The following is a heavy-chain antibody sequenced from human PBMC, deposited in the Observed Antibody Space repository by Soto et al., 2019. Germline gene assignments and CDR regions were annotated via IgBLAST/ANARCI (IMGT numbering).Heavy chain of an antibody. CDR1: GFTVSSNY. J-gene: IGHJ5*02. D-gene: IGHD6-19*01. Sequence: EVQLVESGGGLVQPGGSLRLSCAASGFTVSSNYMSWVRQAPGKGLEWVSVIYSGGSTYYADSVKGRFTISRDNSKNTLYLQMNSLRAEDTAVYYCARDLGYSSGWEGVWFVPWGQGTLVTVSS. V-gene: IGHV3-66*01. CDR2: IYSGGST. CDR3: ARDLGYSSGWEGVWFVP.